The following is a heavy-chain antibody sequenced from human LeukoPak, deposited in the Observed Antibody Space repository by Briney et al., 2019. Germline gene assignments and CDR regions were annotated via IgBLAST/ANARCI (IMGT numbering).Heavy chain of an antibody. CDR2: ISYDGSNK. CDR1: GFTFNTYG. J-gene: IGHJ4*02. V-gene: IGHV3-30*03. CDR3: ATFPYYFDSSGSYYFDF. Sequence: GGSLRLSCAASGFTFNTYGMHWVRQAPGKGLEWVAIISYDGSNKYYADSVKGRFTISRDNSKNTLYLQMNSLRAEDTAVFYCATFPYYFDSSGSYYFDFWGQGTLVTVSS. D-gene: IGHD3-22*01.